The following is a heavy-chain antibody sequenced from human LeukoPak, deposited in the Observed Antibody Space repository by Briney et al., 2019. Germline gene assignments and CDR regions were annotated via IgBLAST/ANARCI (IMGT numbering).Heavy chain of an antibody. Sequence: GGSLRLSCAASGFTFSSYSMNWVSQAPGKGLEWVSSISSSSSYIYYADSVKGRFTISRDNAKNSLYLQMNSLRAEDTAVYYCATYSSSNGREFQYWGQGTLVTVSS. V-gene: IGHV3-21*01. CDR2: ISSSSSYI. CDR1: GFTFSSYS. CDR3: ATYSSSNGREFQY. D-gene: IGHD2-2*01. J-gene: IGHJ1*01.